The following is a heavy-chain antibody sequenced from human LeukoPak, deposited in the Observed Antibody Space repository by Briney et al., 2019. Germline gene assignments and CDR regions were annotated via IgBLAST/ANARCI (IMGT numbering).Heavy chain of an antibody. D-gene: IGHD1-26*01. CDR2: IYSGGAT. CDR1: GFTVSSNY. CDR3: ARGRLDYSGSYPHPDY. V-gene: IGHV3-66*01. Sequence: PGGSLRLSCAASGFTVSSNYMSWVRQAPGKGLEWVSIIYSGGATYYADSVKGRFTISRDNSKNTLYLQMNSLRAEDTAVYYCARGRLDYSGSYPHPDYWGQGTLVTVSS. J-gene: IGHJ4*02.